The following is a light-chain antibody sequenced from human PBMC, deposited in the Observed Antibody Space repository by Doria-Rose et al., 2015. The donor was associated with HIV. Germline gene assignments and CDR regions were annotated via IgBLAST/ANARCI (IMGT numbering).Light chain of an antibody. Sequence: TQSPGTLCLSPVERATRSCRSRQSFRSSYLAWYQQKPGQAPSLLIYDGSTRATGIPDRFSASGSGTDFSLTINRLEPEDFALYYCHQYGASWTVGQGTKVEI. V-gene: IGKV3-20*01. CDR3: HQYGASWT. J-gene: IGKJ1*01. CDR1: QSFRSSY. CDR2: DGS.